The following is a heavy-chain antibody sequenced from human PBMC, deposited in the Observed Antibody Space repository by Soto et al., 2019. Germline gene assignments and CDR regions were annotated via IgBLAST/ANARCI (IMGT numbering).Heavy chain of an antibody. CDR3: TIGSWSGEVFDI. V-gene: IGHV1-69*02. J-gene: IGHJ3*02. CDR1: GGTFSTYS. Sequence: QVQLVQSGAEVTKPGSAVKVSCKDSGGTFSTYSMFWVRQAPGQGLEWMGRIIPMLGISNYARRFQGRVTISADKSTGTAYMELSSLRSEDTALYYCTIGSWSGEVFDIWGQGTMVTVSS. CDR2: IIPMLGIS. D-gene: IGHD2-21*01.